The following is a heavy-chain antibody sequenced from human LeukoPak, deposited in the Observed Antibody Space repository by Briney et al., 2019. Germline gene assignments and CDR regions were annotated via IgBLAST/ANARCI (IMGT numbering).Heavy chain of an antibody. D-gene: IGHD4-11*01. CDR3: AIDANRGFDYTNSLEC. CDR2: IWTDGTKR. V-gene: IGHV3-33*01. J-gene: IGHJ4*02. CDR1: GFIFNNYG. Sequence: PGGSLRLSCAAAGFIFNNYGMHWVRQAPGKGLEWVAVIWTDGTKRYYDDSVKGRFTISRDDSGNTLYLQMNSLMPADTGVYYCAIDANRGFDYTNSLECWGQGTPVTVST.